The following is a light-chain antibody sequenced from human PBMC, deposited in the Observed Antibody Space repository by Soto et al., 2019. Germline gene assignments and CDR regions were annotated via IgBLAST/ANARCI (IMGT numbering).Light chain of an antibody. Sequence: DIQMTQSPSSLSAYVGARVTITCRASQTISSWLAWYQQKPGKAPKLLIYKASTLKSGVPSRFSGSGSGTEVTLTISSLQPDEFATYYCQHYNSYSEASGQGTKVDI. CDR1: QTISSW. J-gene: IGKJ1*01. CDR2: KAS. CDR3: QHYNSYSEA. V-gene: IGKV1-5*03.